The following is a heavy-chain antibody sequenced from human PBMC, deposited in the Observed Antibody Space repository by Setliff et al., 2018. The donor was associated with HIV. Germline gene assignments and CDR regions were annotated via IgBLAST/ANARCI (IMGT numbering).Heavy chain of an antibody. CDR3: ARDQRKYYYDSSGYYDFDY. CDR1: GFTFSNYA. J-gene: IGHJ4*02. V-gene: IGHV3-48*01. CDR2: ISTSSSKI. D-gene: IGHD3-22*01. Sequence: RLSCAGSGFTFSNYAMNWVRQAPGKGLEWVSYISTSSSKIFYADSVKGRFTISRDSAKNSVYLQMNSLRAEDTAVYYCARDQRKYYYDSSGYYDFDYWGQGTLVTVSS.